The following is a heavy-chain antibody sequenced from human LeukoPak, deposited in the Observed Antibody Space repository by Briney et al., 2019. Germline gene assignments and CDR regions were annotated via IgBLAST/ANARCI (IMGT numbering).Heavy chain of an antibody. CDR2: ISSSSSYI. J-gene: IGHJ6*03. Sequence: PGGSLRLSCAASGFTFSSYSMNWVRQAPGKGLEWVSSISSSSSYIYYADSVKGRFTISRDNAKNSLYLQMNSLRAEDTAVYYCAKDSAMGDHYYYYYMDVWGKGTTVTISS. V-gene: IGHV3-21*01. CDR3: AKDSAMGDHYYYYYMDV. CDR1: GFTFSSYS. D-gene: IGHD5-18*01.